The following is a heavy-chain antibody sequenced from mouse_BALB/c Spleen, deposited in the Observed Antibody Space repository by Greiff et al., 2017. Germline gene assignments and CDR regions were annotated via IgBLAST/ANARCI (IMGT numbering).Heavy chain of an antibody. V-gene: IGHV1S81*02. CDR2: INPSNGGT. CDR1: GYTFTSYY. J-gene: IGHJ3*01. Sequence: QVQLKQSGAELVKPGASVKLSCKASGYTFTSYYMYWVKQRPGQGLEWIGEINPSNGGTNFNEKFKSKATLTVDKSSSTAYMQLSSLTSEDSAVYYCARSWFAYWGQGTLVTVSA. CDR3: ARSWFAY.